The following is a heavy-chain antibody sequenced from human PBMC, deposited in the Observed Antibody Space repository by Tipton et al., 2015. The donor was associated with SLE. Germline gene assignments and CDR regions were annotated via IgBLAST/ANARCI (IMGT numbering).Heavy chain of an antibody. D-gene: IGHD3-10*01. J-gene: IGHJ2*01. V-gene: IGHV4-39*07. CDR2: INHSGST. CDR1: GGSISSSSYY. CDR3: ARGYYGSGKHDL. Sequence: TLSLTCTVSGGSISSSSYYWSWIRQPPGKGLEWIGEINHSGSTNYNPSLKSRVTISVDTSKNQFSLKLSSVTAADTAVYYCARGYYGSGKHDLWGRGTLVTVSS.